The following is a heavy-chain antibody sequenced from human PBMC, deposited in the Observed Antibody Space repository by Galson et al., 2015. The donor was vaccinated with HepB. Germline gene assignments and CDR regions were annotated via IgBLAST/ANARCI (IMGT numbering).Heavy chain of an antibody. V-gene: IGHV4-31*03. CDR1: GGSISSGDYY. Sequence: LSLTCTVSGGSISSGDYYWSWIRQHPGKGLEWIGYIFHSGSTYYNPSLKSRIHMSIDTSKNQFSLNLSSVTAADTAVYFCATITMMMVAINPWGQGTLVTVSS. CDR2: IFHSGST. J-gene: IGHJ5*02. CDR3: ATITMMMVAINP. D-gene: IGHD3-22*01.